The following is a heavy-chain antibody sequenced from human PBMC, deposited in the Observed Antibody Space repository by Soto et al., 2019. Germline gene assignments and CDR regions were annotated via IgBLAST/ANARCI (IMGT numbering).Heavy chain of an antibody. V-gene: IGHV4-39*01. CDR1: GGSISSSSYY. CDR2: IYYSGST. D-gene: IGHD3-22*01. CDR3: ARSLYYYDSSGYPFDY. J-gene: IGHJ4*02. Sequence: TSETLSLTCTVSGGSISSSSYYWGWIRQPPGKGLEWIGSIYYSGSTYYNPSLKSRVTISVDTSKNQFSLKLSPVTAADTAVYYCARSLYYYDSSGYPFDYWGQGTLVTVSS.